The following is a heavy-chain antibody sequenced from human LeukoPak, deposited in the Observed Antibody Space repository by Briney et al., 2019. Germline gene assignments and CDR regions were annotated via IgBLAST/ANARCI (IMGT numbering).Heavy chain of an antibody. D-gene: IGHD2-15*01. CDR2: IIHNGSR. Sequence: KPSETLSLTCDVYGDSFSGYYWTWIRQTPEKGLEWIGEIIHNGSRSVNPSLESRVTISVDTSKNQFSLQLTSVTAADTSVYYCVRGFCRGDSCYSAEYFQHWGQGTLVTVSS. CDR1: GDSFSGYY. CDR3: VRGFCRGDSCYSAEYFQH. V-gene: IGHV4-34*01. J-gene: IGHJ1*01.